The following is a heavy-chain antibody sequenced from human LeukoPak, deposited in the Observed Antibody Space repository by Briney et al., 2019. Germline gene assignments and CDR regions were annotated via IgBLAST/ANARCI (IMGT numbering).Heavy chain of an antibody. Sequence: RLSCAASGFTVSSNYMSWVRQAPGKGLEWVSVIYSGGSTYYADSVKGRFTISRDNSKNTLYLQMNSLRAEDTAVYYCAREVRGYCSSTSCESYWGQGTLVTVSS. J-gene: IGHJ4*02. CDR2: IYSGGST. CDR1: GFTVSSNY. CDR3: AREVRGYCSSTSCESY. V-gene: IGHV3-66*02. D-gene: IGHD2-2*01.